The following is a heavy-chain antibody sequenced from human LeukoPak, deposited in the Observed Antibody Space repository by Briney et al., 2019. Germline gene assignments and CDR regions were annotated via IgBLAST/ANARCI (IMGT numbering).Heavy chain of an antibody. J-gene: IGHJ4*02. Sequence: PGGSLRLSCAASGLTFSDFWMHWVRQTPGKGLVWVTLVKGDGRTTIYADSVKGRFTISRDNAKNTLYLQMNSLRADVSGVYYCATGHSYGYDYWGQGVLVTVSS. D-gene: IGHD5-18*01. CDR2: VKGDGRTT. V-gene: IGHV3-74*01. CDR1: GLTFSDFW. CDR3: ATGHSYGYDY.